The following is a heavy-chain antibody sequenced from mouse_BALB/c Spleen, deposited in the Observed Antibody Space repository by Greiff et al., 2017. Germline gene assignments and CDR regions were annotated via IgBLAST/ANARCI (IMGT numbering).Heavy chain of an antibody. CDR1: GYTFTSYW. J-gene: IGHJ3*01. Sequence: QVQLKQPGAELVKPGASVKLSCKASGYTFTSYWMHWVKQRPGQGLEWIGEINPSNGRTNYNEKFKSKATLTVDKSSSTAYMQLSSLTSEDSAVYYCARWDDYDTWFAYWGQGTLVTVSA. CDR3: ARWDDYDTWFAY. D-gene: IGHD2-4*01. V-gene: IGHV1S81*02. CDR2: INPSNGRT.